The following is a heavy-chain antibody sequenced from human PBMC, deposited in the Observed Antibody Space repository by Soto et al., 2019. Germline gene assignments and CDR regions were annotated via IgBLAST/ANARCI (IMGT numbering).Heavy chain of an antibody. CDR2: IIPIFGTA. V-gene: IGHV1-69*05. CDR3: AAYGDYAYFDY. J-gene: IGHJ4*02. CDR1: GGTFSSYA. Sequence: GASVKVSCKASGGTFSSYAISWVRQAPGQGLEWMGGIIPIFGTANYAQKFQGRVTMTTDTSTSTAYMELRSLRSDDTAVYYCAAYGDYAYFDYWGQGTLVTVSS. D-gene: IGHD4-17*01.